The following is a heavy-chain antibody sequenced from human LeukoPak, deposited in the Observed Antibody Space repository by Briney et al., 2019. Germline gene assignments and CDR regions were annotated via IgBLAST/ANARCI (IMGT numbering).Heavy chain of an antibody. V-gene: IGHV3-53*01. CDR1: GFTVSRND. Sequence: PGGSLRLSCAASGFTVSRNDMSWVRQAPGKGLEWVSIFYSGGSTFYADSVRGRFTISRDNAKNTLNLQMNSLRAGDTAVYYCARDLGQYYDTSDNWFDPWGQGTLVTVSS. CDR3: ARDLGQYYDTSDNWFDP. D-gene: IGHD3-22*01. CDR2: FYSGGST. J-gene: IGHJ5*02.